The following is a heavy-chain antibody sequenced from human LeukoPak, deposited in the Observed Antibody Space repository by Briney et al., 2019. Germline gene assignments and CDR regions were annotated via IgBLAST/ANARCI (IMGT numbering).Heavy chain of an antibody. CDR3: VRGWADTVMSRMDS. D-gene: IGHD5-18*01. Sequence: GGSLTLSCAASGFTISTYWMNWIRQAPGKGLEWVANINQDGSAQFYVDSVKGRFTISRDNDKTSLYLQMNSLSAEDTAVYYCVRGWADTVMSRMDSWGQGTLVTVSS. V-gene: IGHV3-7*01. CDR2: INQDGSAQ. J-gene: IGHJ4*02. CDR1: GFTISTYW.